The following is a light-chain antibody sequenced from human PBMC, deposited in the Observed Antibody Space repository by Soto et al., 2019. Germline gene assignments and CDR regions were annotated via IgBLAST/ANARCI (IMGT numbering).Light chain of an antibody. J-gene: IGLJ2*01. CDR1: KCNIGNYH. Sequence: QSVLTQPPSVSAAPGQKVTFSCTGSKCNIGNYHVSWYQQFPGTAPKLLIYDDNKRPSGIPDRFSGSKSGTSATLGITGLQTGDEADYYCGTWDSSLSSGVFGGGTKLTVL. V-gene: IGLV1-51*01. CDR3: GTWDSSLSSGV. CDR2: DDN.